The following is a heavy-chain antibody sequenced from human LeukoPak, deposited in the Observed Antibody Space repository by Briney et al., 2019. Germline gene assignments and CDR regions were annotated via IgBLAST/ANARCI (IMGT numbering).Heavy chain of an antibody. CDR1: GFSFRNYA. CDR3: AKDSEATITPLSAFDI. CDR2: ISGSGGST. J-gene: IGHJ3*02. V-gene: IGHV3-23*01. D-gene: IGHD4-23*01. Sequence: PGGSLRLSCAASGFSFRNYAISWVRQAPGKGLEWVSSISGSGGSTYSADSVKGRSTISRENSNNTLYLQMNSLRADDTAMHYCAKDSEATITPLSAFDIWGQGTMVTVSS.